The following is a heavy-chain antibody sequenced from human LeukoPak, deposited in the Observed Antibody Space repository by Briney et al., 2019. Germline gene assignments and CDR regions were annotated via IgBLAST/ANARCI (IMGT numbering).Heavy chain of an antibody. J-gene: IGHJ4*02. CDR3: VKAGLNADIILNS. CDR2: IFGSGHNT. V-gene: IGHV3-23*01. Sequence: GGSLRLSCAASGFTFSSYVMTWVRQAPGKGLEWVSAIFGSGHNTYYPDSVKGRFTISRDNSKNTLYLQMNGLRVEDTAVYYCVKAGLNADIILNSWGQGTLVSVSS. CDR1: GFTFSSYV. D-gene: IGHD4-23*01.